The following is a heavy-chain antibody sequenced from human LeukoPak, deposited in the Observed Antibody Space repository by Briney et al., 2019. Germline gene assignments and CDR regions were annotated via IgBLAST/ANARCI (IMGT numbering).Heavy chain of an antibody. CDR2: IYYSGST. J-gene: IGHJ4*02. Sequence: PSETLSLTCTVSGGSISSGGYYWSWIRQHPGKGLEWIGYIYYSGSTYYNPSLKSRVTISVDTSKNQFSLKLSSVTAADTAVYYCARGGGRIFSHFDYWGQGTLVTVSS. V-gene: IGHV4-31*03. CDR3: ARGGGRIFSHFDY. D-gene: IGHD2/OR15-2a*01. CDR1: GGSISSGGYY.